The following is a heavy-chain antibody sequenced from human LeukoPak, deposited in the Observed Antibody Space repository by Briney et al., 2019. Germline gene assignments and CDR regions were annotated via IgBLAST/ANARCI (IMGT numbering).Heavy chain of an antibody. CDR3: ARHIVVVVAATPGIAAAGTADAFDI. CDR1: GGSISSSSYY. CDR2: IYCSGST. V-gene: IGHV4-39*01. Sequence: SSETLSLTCTVSGGSISSSSYYWGWIRQPPGKGLEWIGSIYCSGSTYYNPSLKSRVTISVDTSKNQFSLKLSSVTVADTAVYYCARHIVVVVAATPGIAAAGTADAFDIWGQGTMVTVSS. D-gene: IGHD2-15*01. J-gene: IGHJ3*02.